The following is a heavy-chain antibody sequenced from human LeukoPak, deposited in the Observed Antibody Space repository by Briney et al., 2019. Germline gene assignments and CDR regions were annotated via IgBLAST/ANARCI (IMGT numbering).Heavy chain of an antibody. CDR3: ARRKTSFHDSSGYEDYFDY. D-gene: IGHD3-22*01. CDR1: GYSFTSYW. V-gene: IGHV5-51*01. CDR2: IYPGDSDT. J-gene: IGHJ4*02. Sequence: GESLKISCKGSGYSFTSYWIGWVRQTPGKGLEWMGIIYPGDSDTRYSPSFQGQVTISADKSISTAYLQWSSLKASDTAMYYCARRKTSFHDSSGYEDYFDYWGQGTLVTVSS.